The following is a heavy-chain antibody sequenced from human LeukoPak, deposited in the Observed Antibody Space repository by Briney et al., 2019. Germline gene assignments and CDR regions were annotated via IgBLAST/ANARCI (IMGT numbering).Heavy chain of an antibody. V-gene: IGHV4-4*02. J-gene: IGHJ3*02. CDR3: ARVWTPYDTFDI. D-gene: IGHD2-21*01. CDR2: IYHSGST. CDR1: GGSISSSDW. Sequence: SETLSLTCAVSGGSISSSDWWSWVRQPPGKGLEWIGEIYHSGSTNYNLSLESRVTMSVDKSKNQFSLNLNSVTAADTAVYSCARVWTPYDTFDIWGQGTMVTVSS.